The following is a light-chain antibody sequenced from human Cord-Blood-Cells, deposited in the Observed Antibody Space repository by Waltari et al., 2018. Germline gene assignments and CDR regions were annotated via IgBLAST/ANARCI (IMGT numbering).Light chain of an antibody. CDR2: QDS. V-gene: IGLV3-1*01. CDR3: QAWDSSTAWV. Sequence: SYELTQPPSVSVSPGQTASITCSGDKLGDKYACWYQQKPGQAPVLVIWQDSKRPSGTLVRFPRANSVNTPSLTIRGTQAMDVADYYCQAWDSSTAWVFGGGTKLTLL. J-gene: IGLJ3*02. CDR1: KLGDKY.